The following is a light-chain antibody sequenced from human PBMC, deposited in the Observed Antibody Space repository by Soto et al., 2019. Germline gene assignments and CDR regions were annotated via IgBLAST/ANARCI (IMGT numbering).Light chain of an antibody. CDR1: QSVGTN. Sequence: IVMTQSPATLSVSPGESATLSCRASQSVGTNLAWYQQTPGQAPRVLIHSASTRATGIPARFSGSGSDTELTLTISGLQSEDFAIYYCQQYNNWPPYSFGQGTKVDIK. J-gene: IGKJ2*01. V-gene: IGKV3-15*01. CDR2: SAS. CDR3: QQYNNWPPYS.